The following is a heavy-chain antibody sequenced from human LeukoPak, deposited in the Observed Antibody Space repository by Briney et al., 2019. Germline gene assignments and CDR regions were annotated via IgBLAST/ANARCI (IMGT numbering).Heavy chain of an antibody. CDR2: IYHSGST. D-gene: IGHD3-3*01. Sequence: SSETLSLTCAVYGGSFSGYYWSWIRQPPGKGLEWIGEIYHSGSTNYNPSLKSRVTISVDTSKNQFSLKLSSVTAADTAVYYCASGTYDFWSGYYSALYYWGQGTLVTVSS. J-gene: IGHJ4*02. CDR1: GGSFSGYY. V-gene: IGHV4-34*01. CDR3: ASGTYDFWSGYYSALYY.